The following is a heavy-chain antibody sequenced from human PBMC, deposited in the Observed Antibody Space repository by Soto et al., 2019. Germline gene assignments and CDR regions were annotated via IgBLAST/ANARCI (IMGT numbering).Heavy chain of an antibody. V-gene: IGHV3-15*07. D-gene: IGHD3-22*01. J-gene: IGHJ4*02. CDR3: TTDAYYDSSGYWTFYY. CDR2: IKSKTDGGTT. Sequence: EVQLVESGGGLVTAGGSLRLSCAASGFTFSNAWMNWVRQAPGKGLEWVGRIKSKTDGGTTDYAAPVKGRFTISRDDSKNTLYLQMNSLKTEDTAVYYCTTDAYYDSSGYWTFYYWGQGTLVTVSS. CDR1: GFTFSNAW.